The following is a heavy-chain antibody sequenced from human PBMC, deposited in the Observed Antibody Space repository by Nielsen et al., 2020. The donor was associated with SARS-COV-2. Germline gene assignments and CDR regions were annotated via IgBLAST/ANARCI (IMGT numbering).Heavy chain of an antibody. CDR1: GGSFSGYY. D-gene: IGHD6-19*01. CDR3: ARLRYSSGLDY. V-gene: IGHV4-34*01. J-gene: IGHJ4*02. CDR2: INHSGST. Sequence: SETLSLTCAVYGGSFSGYYWSWIRQPPGKGLEWIGEINHSGSTNYNPSLKSRVTISIDTSKNQFSLKLSSVTAADTAVYYCARLRYSSGLDYWGQGTLVTVSS.